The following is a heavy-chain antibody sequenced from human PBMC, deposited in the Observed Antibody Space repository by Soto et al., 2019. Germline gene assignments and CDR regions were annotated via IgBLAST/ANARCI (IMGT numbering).Heavy chain of an antibody. D-gene: IGHD6-19*01. CDR3: ARQLVAVAGNWFDP. CDR2: ISYDGSNT. Sequence: QVQLVESGGGVVQPGRSLRLSCAASGFTFSSYAMHWVRQAPGKGLEWVAVISYDGSNTYYADSVKGRFTISRDNSKNTLYLQMNSLRAEDTAVYYCARQLVAVAGNWFDPWGQGTLVTVSS. CDR1: GFTFSSYA. V-gene: IGHV3-30-3*01. J-gene: IGHJ5*02.